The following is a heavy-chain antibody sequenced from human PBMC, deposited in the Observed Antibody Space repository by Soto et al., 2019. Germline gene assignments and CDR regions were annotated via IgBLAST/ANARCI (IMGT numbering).Heavy chain of an antibody. Sequence: SETLSLTCTVSGGSISSSSYYWGWIRQPPGKGLEWIGSIYYSGSTYYNPSLKSRVTISVDTSKNQFSLKLSSVTAADTAVYYCASGGGAARPNWFDPWGQGTLVTVSS. CDR1: GGSISSSSYY. V-gene: IGHV4-39*01. CDR2: IYYSGST. CDR3: ASGGGAARPNWFDP. J-gene: IGHJ5*02. D-gene: IGHD6-6*01.